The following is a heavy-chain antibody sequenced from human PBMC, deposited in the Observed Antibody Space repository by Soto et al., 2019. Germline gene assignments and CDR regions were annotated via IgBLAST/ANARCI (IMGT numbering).Heavy chain of an antibody. J-gene: IGHJ4*02. CDR2: TYYRSKWYS. CDR3: ARGSYYSGWV. Sequence: SQTLSLTCAISGDSVSSTSAAWSWIRQTPSRGLEWLGRTYYRSKWYSDYAVSVKSRITINPDTSKNQFSLQLNSVTPEDTAVYYCARGSYYSGWVWGQGTLVTVSS. CDR1: GDSVSSTSAA. D-gene: IGHD6-19*01. V-gene: IGHV6-1*01.